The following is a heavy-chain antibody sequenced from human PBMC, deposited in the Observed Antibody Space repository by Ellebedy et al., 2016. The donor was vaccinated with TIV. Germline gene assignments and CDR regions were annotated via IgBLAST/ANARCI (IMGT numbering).Heavy chain of an antibody. CDR2: MNQSGNT. J-gene: IGHJ4*02. CDR1: GGSLSGYY. D-gene: IGHD6-19*01. CDR3: AEGRSGWYYFDY. Sequence: SETLSLTCAAHGGSLSGYYWSWVRQSPGKGLEWIGEMNQSGNTNYNPSLKSRATITVDTSNNHFSLRLSSVTAADTAVYYCAEGRSGWYYFDYWGQGTLVTVSS. V-gene: IGHV4-34*01.